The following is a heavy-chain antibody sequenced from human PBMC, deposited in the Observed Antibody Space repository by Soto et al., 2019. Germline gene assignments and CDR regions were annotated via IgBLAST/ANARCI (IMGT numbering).Heavy chain of an antibody. V-gene: IGHV4-4*07. Sequence: SETLSLTCNVSGGYISTYYWSWIRQPAGKGLEWIGRTHASGNTDYNPSLKSRATMSVDTSKNQFSLRLTSLTAADTAVYYCARTPGRYFDVWGQGALVTVSS. CDR1: GGYISTYY. J-gene: IGHJ4*02. CDR2: THASGNT. CDR3: ARTPGRYFDV. D-gene: IGHD2-8*01.